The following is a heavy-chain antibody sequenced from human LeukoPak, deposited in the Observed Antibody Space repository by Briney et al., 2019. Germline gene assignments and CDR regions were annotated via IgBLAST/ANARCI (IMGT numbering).Heavy chain of an antibody. CDR3: AKDIGEGAVAASDYYYGMDV. Sequence: GRSLRLSCAASGFTFDDYAMHWARQAPGKGLEWVSGISWNSGSIDYADSVKGRFTISRDNAKNSLYLQMNSLRAEDTALYYCAKDIGEGAVAASDYYYGMDVWGQGTTVTVSS. J-gene: IGHJ6*02. CDR1: GFTFDDYA. CDR2: ISWNSGSI. V-gene: IGHV3-9*01. D-gene: IGHD6-19*01.